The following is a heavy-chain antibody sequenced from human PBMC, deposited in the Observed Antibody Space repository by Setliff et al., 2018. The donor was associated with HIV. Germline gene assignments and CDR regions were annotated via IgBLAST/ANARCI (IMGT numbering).Heavy chain of an antibody. CDR1: GYSISSGYY. V-gene: IGHV4-38-2*01. Sequence: SETLSLTCAVSGYSISSGYYWGWIRQPPGKGLKWIGTIYHSGSTYYNPSLKSRVTISVDTSKNQFSLRLSSVTAADSAVYYCARRRETIVVVIGIPNWYFDLWGRGTLVTVSS. CDR2: IYHSGST. CDR3: ARRRETIVVVIGIPNWYFDL. D-gene: IGHD2-21*01. J-gene: IGHJ2*01.